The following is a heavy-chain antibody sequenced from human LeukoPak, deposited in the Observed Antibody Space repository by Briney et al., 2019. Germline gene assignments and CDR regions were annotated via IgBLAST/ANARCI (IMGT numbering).Heavy chain of an antibody. CDR3: ARSRGNGIVGATYFDY. J-gene: IGHJ4*02. Sequence: PGRSLRLSCAASGFTFSSYAMHWVRQAPGKGLEWVAVIPYDGSNKYYADSVKGRFTISRDNSKITLYLQMNSLRAEDTAVYYCARSRGNGIVGATYFDYWGQGTLVTVSS. CDR1: GFTFSSYA. CDR2: IPYDGSNK. D-gene: IGHD1-26*01. V-gene: IGHV3-30-3*01.